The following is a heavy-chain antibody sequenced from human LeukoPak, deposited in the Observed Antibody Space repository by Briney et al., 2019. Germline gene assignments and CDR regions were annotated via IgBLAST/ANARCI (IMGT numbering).Heavy chain of an antibody. J-gene: IGHJ3*02. CDR2: MNPNSGNT. D-gene: IGHD6-19*01. Sequence: GASVKVSCKASGYTFTSYDINWVRQATGQGLEWMGWMNPNSGNTGYAQKFQGRVTMTRNTSISTAYMELSSLRSEDTAVYYCARVIAVAGTDAFDIWGQGTMVTVSS. CDR3: ARVIAVAGTDAFDI. V-gene: IGHV1-8*01. CDR1: GYTFTSYD.